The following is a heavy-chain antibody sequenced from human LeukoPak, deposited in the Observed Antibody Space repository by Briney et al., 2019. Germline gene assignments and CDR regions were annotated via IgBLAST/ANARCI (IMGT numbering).Heavy chain of an antibody. J-gene: IGHJ4*02. V-gene: IGHV4-39*02. CDR3: ARLSYDTSGYWPDYFDH. CDR2: INHRGTT. CDR1: GGSISTNTLY. Sequence: SETLSLTCTASGGSISTNTLYWGWVRQSPGKGLEWIGEINHRGTTYYLPSLKSRVTISVDTSKNHFSLNLRSVTAADTAVYYCARLSYDTSGYWPDYFDHWGQGTLVTVSS. D-gene: IGHD3-22*01.